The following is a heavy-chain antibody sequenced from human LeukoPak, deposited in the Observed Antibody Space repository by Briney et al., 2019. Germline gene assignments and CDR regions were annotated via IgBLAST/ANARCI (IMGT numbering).Heavy chain of an antibody. J-gene: IGHJ4*02. CDR3: AKDLHGGYSSDY. CDR1: GFTFNNFG. V-gene: IGHV3-30*02. D-gene: IGHD4-23*01. Sequence: GGSLRLSCAASGFTFNNFGMHWVRQAPGKGLEWVSFIGYEGVHKYYADSVKGRFTISKDNSKATLYLQMNSLRPEDTAVYYCAKDLHGGYSSDYWGQGTLVTVAS. CDR2: IGYEGVHK.